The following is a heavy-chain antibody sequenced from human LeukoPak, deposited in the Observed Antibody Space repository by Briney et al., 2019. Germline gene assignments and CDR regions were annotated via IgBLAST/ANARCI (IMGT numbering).Heavy chain of an antibody. CDR3: ARGRYCPNGVCPDYYYYMDV. CDR2: INHSGST. J-gene: IGHJ6*03. D-gene: IGHD2-8*01. V-gene: IGHV4-34*01. CDR1: NGSIEDYF. Sequence: SETLSLTCTVSNGSIEDYFWSWIRQPPGKGLEWIGEINHSGSTNYNPSLKSRVTISVDTSKNQFSLKLSSVTAADTAVYYCARGRYCPNGVCPDYYYYMDVWGKGTTVTVSS.